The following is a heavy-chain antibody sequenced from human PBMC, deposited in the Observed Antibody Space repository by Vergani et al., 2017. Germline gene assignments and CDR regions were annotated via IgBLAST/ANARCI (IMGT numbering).Heavy chain of an antibody. CDR2: ISTSSA. Sequence: DVQLLESGGGLVQPGGSLRLSCAASGLTFRDSAMSWVRQAPGKGLEWVSAISTSSAYYTDSVKGRFTISRDNSRSTLYLQMSGLRAEDTAVYYCAKLSFCGANCFSTVDFWGQGTLVTVSS. D-gene: IGHD2-21*01. CDR1: GLTFRDSA. CDR3: AKLSFCGANCFSTVDF. J-gene: IGHJ4*02. V-gene: IGHV3-23*01.